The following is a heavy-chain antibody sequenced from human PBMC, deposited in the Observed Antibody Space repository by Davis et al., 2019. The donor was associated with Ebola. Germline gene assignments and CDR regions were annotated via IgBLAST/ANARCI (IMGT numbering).Heavy chain of an antibody. CDR3: ARDLNRLLWFGEFDY. J-gene: IGHJ4*02. CDR2: LNPSDGST. Sequence: ASVKVSCKASGYTFISYYMHWVRQAPGQGLEWVGILNPSDGSTSYAQKFQGRVTITRDTSASTAYMELSSLRSEDTAVYYCARDLNRLLWFGEFDYWGQGTLVTVSS. V-gene: IGHV1-46*01. D-gene: IGHD3-10*01. CDR1: GYTFISYY.